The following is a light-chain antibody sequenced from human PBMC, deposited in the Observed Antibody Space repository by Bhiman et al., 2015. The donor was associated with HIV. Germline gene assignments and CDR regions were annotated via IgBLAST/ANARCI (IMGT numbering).Light chain of an antibody. CDR2: DVS. CDR3: TSYTSSSTYV. CDR1: SSDVGGYNY. Sequence: QSALTQPASVSGSPGQSITISCTGTSSDVGGYNYVSWYQHHPGKAPKLMIYDVSKRSSGVSNRFSGSKSGNTASLTISGLQAEDEADYYCTSYTSSSTYVFATGTKVTVL. V-gene: IGLV2-14*03. J-gene: IGLJ1*01.